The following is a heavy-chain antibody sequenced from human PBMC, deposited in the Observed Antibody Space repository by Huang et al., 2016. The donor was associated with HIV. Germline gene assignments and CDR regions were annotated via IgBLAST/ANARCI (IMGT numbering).Heavy chain of an antibody. J-gene: IGHJ4*02. CDR2: IYTSGST. CDR3: ARGRVTSSGVVQSYDY. V-gene: IGHV4-61*09. D-gene: IGHD3-3*01. Sequence: VQLQESGPGLVKPSQSLSLSCNVSGASIASGSYFWNWIRQPAGGGLEWIGHIYTSGSTDSHPSLKSRVAVSADTAKNQFSLSLRSVTAADTAVYFCARGRVTSSGVVQSYDYWGQGSLVTVSS. CDR1: GASIASGSYF.